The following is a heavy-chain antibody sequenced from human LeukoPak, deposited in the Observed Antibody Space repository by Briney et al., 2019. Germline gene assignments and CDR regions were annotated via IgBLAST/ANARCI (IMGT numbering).Heavy chain of an antibody. CDR2: IYYSGST. CDR1: GGSISSSSYY. CDR3: ARGDTMVREPLYYYYYYMDV. V-gene: IGHV4-39*01. D-gene: IGHD3-10*01. J-gene: IGHJ6*03. Sequence: PSETLSLTCTVSGGSISSSSYYWGWIRQPPGKGLEWIGSIYYSGSTYYNPSLKSRVTISVDTSKNQFSLKLSSVTAADTAVYYCARGDTMVREPLYYYYYYMDVWGKGTTVTVSS.